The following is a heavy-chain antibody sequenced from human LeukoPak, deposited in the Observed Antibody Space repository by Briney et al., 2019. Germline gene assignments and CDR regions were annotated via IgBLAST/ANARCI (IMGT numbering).Heavy chain of an antibody. J-gene: IGHJ4*02. Sequence: GGSLRLSCAASGFTFSSYSMSWVRQGPGKGLQWVSGIGATTSYADSVKGRFTVSRDNSKNTVHLQMNSLRAEDTAVYYCATSRGSVWGQGTLVTVSS. CDR2: IGATT. CDR1: GFTFSSYS. D-gene: IGHD3-16*01. V-gene: IGHV3-23*01. CDR3: ATSRGSV.